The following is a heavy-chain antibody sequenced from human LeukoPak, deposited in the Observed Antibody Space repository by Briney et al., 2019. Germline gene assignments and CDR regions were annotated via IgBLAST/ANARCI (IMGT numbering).Heavy chain of an antibody. V-gene: IGHV1-69*01. J-gene: IGHJ3*02. CDR2: IIPIFGTA. Sequence: GSSVKVSCKASGGTFSSYAISWVRQAPGQGLEWMGGIIPIFGTANYAQKFQGGVTITADESTSTAYMELSSLRSEDTAVYYCARDPYYYDSSGYYYDDAFDIWGQGTMVTVSS. CDR3: ARDPYYYDSSGYYYDDAFDI. D-gene: IGHD3-22*01. CDR1: GGTFSSYA.